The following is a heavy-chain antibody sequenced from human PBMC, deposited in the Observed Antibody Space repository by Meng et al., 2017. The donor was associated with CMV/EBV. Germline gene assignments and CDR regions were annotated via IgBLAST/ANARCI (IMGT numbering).Heavy chain of an antibody. CDR1: GYTLPGYY. Sequence: QVQVVQSGAEVKKPGASVKVSCKASGYTLPGYYMHWVRQAPGQGLEWMGWINPNSGGTNYAQKFQGRVTMTRDTSISTAYMELSRLRSDDTAVYYCATYIGNYINWYFDLWGRGTLVTVSS. CDR3: ATYIGNYINWYFDL. D-gene: IGHD1-7*01. CDR2: INPNSGGT. J-gene: IGHJ2*01. V-gene: IGHV1-2*02.